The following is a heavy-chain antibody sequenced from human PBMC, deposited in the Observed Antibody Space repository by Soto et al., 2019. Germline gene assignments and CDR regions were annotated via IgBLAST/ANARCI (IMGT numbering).Heavy chain of an antibody. J-gene: IGHJ5*02. V-gene: IGHV5-51*03. Sequence: EVQLVQSGAEVKHPGESLRIACIGSGYTFTDYWIGWVRQMPGQGLEWMGISYPDDSATRYNPSFQGQVTMSADKSINTAYLQWSSLKASDTAMYYCGRQTTGTYADWLDHWGQGNLVTVSS. CDR3: GRQTTGTYADWLDH. D-gene: IGHD4-17*01. CDR2: SYPDDSAT. CDR1: GYTFTDYW.